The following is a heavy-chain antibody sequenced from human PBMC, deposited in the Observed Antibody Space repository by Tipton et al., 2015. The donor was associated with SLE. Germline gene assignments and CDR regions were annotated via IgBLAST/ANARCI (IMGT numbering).Heavy chain of an antibody. CDR1: GFTFSSYA. J-gene: IGHJ3*02. Sequence: SLRLSCAASGFTFSSYAMNWVRQAPGKGLEYVSTITGSGGSTYYADSVKGRFTISRDNSKNTLYLQMNSLRAEDTAVYYCAREAIAARPAVAFDIWGQGTMVTVSS. V-gene: IGHV3-23*01. D-gene: IGHD6-6*01. CDR3: AREAIAARPAVAFDI. CDR2: ITGSGGST.